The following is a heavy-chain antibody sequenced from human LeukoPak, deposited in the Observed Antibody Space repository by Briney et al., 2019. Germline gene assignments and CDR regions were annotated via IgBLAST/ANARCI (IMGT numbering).Heavy chain of an antibody. V-gene: IGHV4-4*09. CDR1: GGSISSYC. Sequence: PSETLSLTCTVSGGSISSYCWSWVRQPPGKGLEWIGYIYPSGSTDYNPSLRSRVTMSVDTSKSQLSMELRYLTAADTDMYYCATSYDSKTAPYGVWGQGILVTVSS. D-gene: IGHD3-3*01. J-gene: IGHJ4*02. CDR3: ATSYDSKTAPYGV. CDR2: IYPSGST.